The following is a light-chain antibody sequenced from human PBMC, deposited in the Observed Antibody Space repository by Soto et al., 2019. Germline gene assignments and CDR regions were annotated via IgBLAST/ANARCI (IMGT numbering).Light chain of an antibody. J-gene: IGLJ2*01. V-gene: IGLV2-23*01. CDR1: SSDVGSYNL. CDR3: GSYAVGSTLV. CDR2: DGS. Sequence: QSALTQPASVSGSPGQSITISCTGTSSDVGSYNLVSWHQQHPGKDAKLLIYDGSKRPSGVSHLFSVSKSGNTASLTICGVQAEDEADYYCGSYAVGSTLVFGGGTKLTVL.